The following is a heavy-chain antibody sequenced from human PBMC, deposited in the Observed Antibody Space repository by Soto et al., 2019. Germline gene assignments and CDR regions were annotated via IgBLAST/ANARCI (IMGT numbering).Heavy chain of an antibody. CDR3: ARVSVGGYYKYNWFDP. D-gene: IGHD3-3*01. Sequence: SETLSLTCTVSGGSIISGGYYCSWIRQHPGKGLEWIGYIYYTGSTYYDTSLKSRVTISVDTSKNQFSLKLSSVTAADTAVYYCARVSVGGYYKYNWFDPWGQGTLVTVSS. CDR1: GGSIISGGYY. J-gene: IGHJ5*02. V-gene: IGHV4-31*03. CDR2: IYYTGST.